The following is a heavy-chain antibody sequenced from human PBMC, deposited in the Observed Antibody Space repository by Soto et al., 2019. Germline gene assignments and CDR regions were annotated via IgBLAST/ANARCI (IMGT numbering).Heavy chain of an antibody. Sequence: SETLSLTCSVSDGSLTSYFWSWIRQPPGKGLEWIGYIFYSVTTNYNPSLKSRLTISIDTSRNRFALKLNSVTAADTAVYYCARGRGGTYDAFDIWGQGTMVTVSS. CDR1: DGSLTSYF. CDR2: IFYSVTT. CDR3: ARGRGGTYDAFDI. D-gene: IGHD1-26*01. V-gene: IGHV4-59*01. J-gene: IGHJ3*02.